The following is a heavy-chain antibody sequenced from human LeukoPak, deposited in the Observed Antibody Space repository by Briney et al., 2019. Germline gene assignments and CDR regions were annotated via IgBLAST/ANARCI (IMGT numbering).Heavy chain of an antibody. V-gene: IGHV4-4*07. Sequence: SETLSLTCTLSNDYIKDYYWSWIRLPAGEGLEWIGRVSQWNTNYNPSLMSRVTMSVQASKNQFSLKLNSATAADTAAYYCARQGSDNFFDSWGLGILVTVSS. J-gene: IGHJ4*02. CDR2: VSQWNT. D-gene: IGHD2-21*01. CDR1: NDYIKDYY. CDR3: ARQGSDNFFDS.